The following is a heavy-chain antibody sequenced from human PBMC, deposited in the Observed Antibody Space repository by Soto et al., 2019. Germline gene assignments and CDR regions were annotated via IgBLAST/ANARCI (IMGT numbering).Heavy chain of an antibody. CDR1: GYTFTSYG. CDR2: IIPIFGTA. D-gene: IGHD3-22*01. CDR3: ASYDSSGYSHY. Sequence: ASVKVSCKTSGYTFTSYGISWVRQAPGQGLEWMGGIIPIFGTANYAQKLQGRVTMTTDTSTSTAYMELRSLRSDDTAVYYCASYDSSGYSHYWGQGTLVTVSS. V-gene: IGHV1-18*01. J-gene: IGHJ4*02.